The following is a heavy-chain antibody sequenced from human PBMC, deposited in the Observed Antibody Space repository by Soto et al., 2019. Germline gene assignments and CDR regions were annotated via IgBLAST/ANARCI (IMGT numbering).Heavy chain of an antibody. CDR1: GGTFSSYA. D-gene: IGHD6-19*01. V-gene: IGHV1-69*01. CDR2: VLPIFGTA. J-gene: IGHJ4*02. CDR3: ARLPELHSSGWTY. Sequence: QVQLVQSGAEVKKPGSSVKVSCTASGGTFSSYAISWVRQAPGQGLAWMGGVLPIFGTANYAQKFQGRVTSTADESTSTAYMGLSSLRSEDTAVYYCARLPELHSSGWTYWCQGTLVTVSS.